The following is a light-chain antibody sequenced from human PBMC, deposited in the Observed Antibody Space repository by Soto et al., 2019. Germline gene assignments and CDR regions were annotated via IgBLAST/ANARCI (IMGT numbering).Light chain of an antibody. CDR3: QQYHSFPLT. V-gene: IGKV1-5*03. Sequence: DFQMTQSPSTLSASVGDRVAITCRASQSISSWLAWYQQKPGKAPKLLIYKASSLQSGVPSRFSGSGSGTEFTLTISGLQPDDFAPYYCQQYHSFPLTFGGGTKVEIK. CDR1: QSISSW. J-gene: IGKJ4*01. CDR2: KAS.